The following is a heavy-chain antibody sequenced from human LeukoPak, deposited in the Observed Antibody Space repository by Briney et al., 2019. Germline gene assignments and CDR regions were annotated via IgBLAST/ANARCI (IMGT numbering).Heavy chain of an antibody. CDR3: ARGKTSDDIIEDAFDI. D-gene: IGHD3-9*01. J-gene: IGHJ3*02. Sequence: GGSLRLSCAASGFTFSSHAMSWVRQAPGKGLEWVSAISGSGGSTYYADSVKDRFTISRDYSQNTLLLQMNSLRAEDTALYYCARGKTSDDIIEDAFDIWGQGTMVAVSS. CDR1: GFTFSSHA. CDR2: ISGSGGST. V-gene: IGHV3-23*01.